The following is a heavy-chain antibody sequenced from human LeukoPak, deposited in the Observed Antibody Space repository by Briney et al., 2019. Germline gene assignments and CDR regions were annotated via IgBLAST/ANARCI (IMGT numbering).Heavy chain of an antibody. CDR3: ARDRGHYFDY. CDR1: GFTFSVHS. J-gene: IGHJ4*02. V-gene: IGHV3-48*01. CDR2: ISTSSSTI. Sequence: GGSLRLSCAASGFTFSVHSMNWVRQAPGKGLEWVSYISTSSSTIYYADSVKGRFTISRDNAKNSLFLQMNSLRAEDTAMYCCARDRGHYFDYWGQGTLVTVSS.